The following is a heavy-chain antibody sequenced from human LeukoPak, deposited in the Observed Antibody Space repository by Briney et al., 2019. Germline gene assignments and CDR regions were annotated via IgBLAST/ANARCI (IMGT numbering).Heavy chain of an antibody. V-gene: IGHV4-34*01. CDR1: GGSFSGYY. D-gene: IGHD2-2*02. Sequence: SETPSLTCAVYGGSFSGYYWSWIRQPPGKGLEWIGEINHSGSTNYNPSLKSRVTISVDTSKSQFSLKLSSVTAADTAVYYCARGSAAILRYFQHWGQGTLVTVSS. CDR3: ARGSAAILRYFQH. J-gene: IGHJ1*01. CDR2: INHSGST.